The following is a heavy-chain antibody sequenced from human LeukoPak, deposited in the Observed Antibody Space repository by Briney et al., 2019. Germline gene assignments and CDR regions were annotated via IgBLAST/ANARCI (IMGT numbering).Heavy chain of an antibody. CDR2: IIPIFGTA. J-gene: IGHJ4*02. D-gene: IGHD3-22*01. CDR3: ARVETYYYDSSGYYWGQFDY. CDR1: GGTFSSYA. Sequence: SVKVSCKASGGTFSSYAISWVRQAPGQGLDWMGGIIPIFGTANYAQKFQGRVTITADESTSTAYMEVRSLRSEDTAVYYCARVETYYYDSSGYYWGQFDYWGQGTLVTVSS. V-gene: IGHV1-69*13.